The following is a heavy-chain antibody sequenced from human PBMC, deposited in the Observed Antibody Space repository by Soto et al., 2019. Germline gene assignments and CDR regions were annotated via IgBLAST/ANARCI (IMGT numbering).Heavy chain of an antibody. J-gene: IGHJ4*02. CDR1: GYSFTIYC. D-gene: IGHD3-22*01. CDR3: ARIYYYDSSGYTYYFDC. CDR2: IYPGDSDT. V-gene: IGHV5-51*01. Sequence: PVESVTSSCEGSGYSFTIYCIVWVLQMPGKGLEWMGIIYPGDSDTIYSPPFQGQVTISADKSISTAYLQWSSLKASDTSIYYCARIYYYDSSGYTYYFDCWGQGTLVTVSS.